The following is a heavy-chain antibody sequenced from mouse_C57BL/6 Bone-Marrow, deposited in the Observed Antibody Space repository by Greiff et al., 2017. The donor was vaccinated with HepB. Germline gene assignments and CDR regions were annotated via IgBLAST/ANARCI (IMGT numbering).Heavy chain of an antibody. CDR3: TSDEEARLLQYYYAMDY. CDR1: GFTFSSYA. J-gene: IGHJ4*01. D-gene: IGHD1-1*01. Sequence: EVMLVESGEGLVKPGGSLKLSCAASGFTFSSYAMSWVRQTPEKRLEWVAYISSGGDYIYYADTVKGRITISRNNARNTLYLQMSSLKSEDTAMNYCTSDEEARLLQYYYAMDYWGQGTSVTVSS. V-gene: IGHV5-9-1*02. CDR2: ISSGGDYI.